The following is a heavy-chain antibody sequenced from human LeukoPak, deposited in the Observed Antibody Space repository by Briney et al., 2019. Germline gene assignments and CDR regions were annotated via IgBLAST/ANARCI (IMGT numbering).Heavy chain of an antibody. CDR2: INPNSGGT. CDR3: ARGFGYSSSPTFDY. J-gene: IGHJ4*02. V-gene: IGHV1-2*02. Sequence: ASVKVSCKASGYTFTGYYMHWVRQAPGQGLEWMGWINPNSGGTNYAQKFQGRVTMTRDTSISTAYMELSRLRSDDTAVYYCARGFGYSSSPTFDYWGQGTLVTVSS. D-gene: IGHD6-6*01. CDR1: GYTFTGYY.